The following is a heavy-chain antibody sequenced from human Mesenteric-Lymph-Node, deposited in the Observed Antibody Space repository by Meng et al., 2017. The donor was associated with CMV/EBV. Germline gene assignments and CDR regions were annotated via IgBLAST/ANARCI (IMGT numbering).Heavy chain of an antibody. Sequence: ASVKVPCKASGYTFTDYFIHWVRQAPGQGLEWMGRINPNSGDTDYAQKFQGRVAMTRDTSISTAYMELSRLTSDDTAVYYCARVDDRSGYYVGGGWGQGTLVTVSS. CDR2: INPNSGDT. J-gene: IGHJ4*02. V-gene: IGHV1-2*06. D-gene: IGHD3-22*01. CDR1: GYTFTDYF. CDR3: ARVDDRSGYYVGGG.